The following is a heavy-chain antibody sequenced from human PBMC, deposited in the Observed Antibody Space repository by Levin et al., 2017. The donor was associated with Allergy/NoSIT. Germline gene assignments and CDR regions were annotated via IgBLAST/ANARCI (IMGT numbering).Heavy chain of an antibody. CDR1: GFTFSTFT. Sequence: HGESLKISCAASGFTFSTFTMHWVRQAPGKGLEWVAVISYDGSNKYYADSVKGRFTISRDNSKNTLYLQMNSLRAEDTAVYYCARDPALSGIAVAGADYWGQGTLVTVSS. V-gene: IGHV3-30-3*01. CDR3: ARDPALSGIAVAGADY. D-gene: IGHD6-13*01. CDR2: ISYDGSNK. J-gene: IGHJ4*02.